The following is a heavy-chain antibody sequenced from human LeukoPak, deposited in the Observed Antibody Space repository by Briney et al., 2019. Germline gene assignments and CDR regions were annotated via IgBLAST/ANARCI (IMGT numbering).Heavy chain of an antibody. CDR3: ARSSLNWGFGAFDI. J-gene: IGHJ3*02. D-gene: IGHD7-27*01. V-gene: IGHV1-2*04. Sequence: ASVKVSCKTSGYTFTGYYVHWVRQAPGQGLEWMGRINPNSGDTNYAQKFQGWVTMTRDTSISTAYMELSRLRSDDTAVYYCARSSLNWGFGAFDIWGQGTMVTVSS. CDR2: INPNSGDT. CDR1: GYTFTGYY.